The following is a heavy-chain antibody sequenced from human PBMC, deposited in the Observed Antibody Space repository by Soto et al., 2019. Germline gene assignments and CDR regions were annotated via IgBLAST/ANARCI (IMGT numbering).Heavy chain of an antibody. CDR3: AKALVPALTAKFGY. V-gene: IGHV3-23*01. D-gene: IGHD5-18*01. J-gene: IGHJ4*02. Sequence: GSLRLSCAASGXIFNNYAMTWVRQAPGKGLEWVSTVTASGGGTFYANSVKGRFTISRDNSRNTLHLQMSSMRVEDTALYYCAKALVPALTAKFGYWGQGTLGTVSS. CDR1: GXIFNNYA. CDR2: VTASGGGT.